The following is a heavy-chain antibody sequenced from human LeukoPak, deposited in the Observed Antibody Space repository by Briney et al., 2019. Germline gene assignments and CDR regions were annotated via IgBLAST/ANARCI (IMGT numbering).Heavy chain of an antibody. D-gene: IGHD2-15*01. J-gene: IGHJ4*02. Sequence: GGSLRLSCAASGFTFSSYAMSWVRQAPGKGLEWVLAISGSGGSTYYADSVKGRFTISRDNSKNTLYLQMNSLRAEDTAVYYCAKDLVAIRYCSGGSCYLFDYWGQGTLVTVSS. CDR3: AKDLVAIRYCSGGSCYLFDY. V-gene: IGHV3-23*01. CDR2: ISGSGGST. CDR1: GFTFSSYA.